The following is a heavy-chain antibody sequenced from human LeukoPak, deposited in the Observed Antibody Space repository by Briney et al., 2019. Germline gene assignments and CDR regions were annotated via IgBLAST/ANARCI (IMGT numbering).Heavy chain of an antibody. Sequence: GGSLRLSCAASGFTFSSYEMNWVRQAPGKGLEWVSGISYSRTTYYADSVKGRFTISRDNSKNTVYLQMNSLRVEDTALYYCAKIRHCSGGSCDIAGYWGQGTLVTVSS. CDR1: GFTFSSYE. D-gene: IGHD2-15*01. J-gene: IGHJ4*02. CDR2: ISYSRTT. CDR3: AKIRHCSGGSCDIAGY. V-gene: IGHV3-23*01.